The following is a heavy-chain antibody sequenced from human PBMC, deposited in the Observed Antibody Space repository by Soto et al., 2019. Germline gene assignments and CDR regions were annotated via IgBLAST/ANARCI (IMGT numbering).Heavy chain of an antibody. D-gene: IGHD4-17*01. CDR1: GGSISFDHYH. J-gene: IGHJ4*02. V-gene: IGHV4-61*01. Sequence: LSLTCTVSGGSISFDHYHWTWIRQPPGKGLEWIGYIYYSGSANYNPSLKSRVTISVDTSKNQFSLKLSSVTAADTAVYYCASGYGDYFDYWGQGTLVTVSS. CDR2: IYYSGSA. CDR3: ASGYGDYFDY.